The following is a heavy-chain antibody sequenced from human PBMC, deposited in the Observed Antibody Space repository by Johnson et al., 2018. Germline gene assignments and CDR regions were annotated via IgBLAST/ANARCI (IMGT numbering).Heavy chain of an antibody. D-gene: IGHD3-22*01. CDR3: ARAGGPDRSGAISAEYFQH. CDR2: ISYDGSNK. Sequence: VQLVESGGGLVKPGGSLRLSCAASGFTFSSYSMNWVRQAPGKGLEWVAVISYDGSNKYYADSVKGRFTISRDNSKNSLYLQMNSLRAEDTAVYYCARAGGPDRSGAISAEYFQHWGQGTLVTVAS. V-gene: IGHV3-30*03. CDR1: GFTFSSYS. J-gene: IGHJ1*01.